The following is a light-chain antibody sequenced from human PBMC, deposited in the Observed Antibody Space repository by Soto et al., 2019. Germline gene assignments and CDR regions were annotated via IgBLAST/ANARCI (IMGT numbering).Light chain of an antibody. J-gene: IGKJ4*01. V-gene: IGKV1-33*01. CDR1: QDIKNY. CDR2: DAS. Sequence: DIQMTQSPSSLSASVGDRVTITCQASQDIKNYLNWYQQKSGKAPKLLTYDASDLETGVPSRFSGSGSGTDFTFTINSLPPEDIATYYCQQYDNLPLTFGGGTKVDI. CDR3: QQYDNLPLT.